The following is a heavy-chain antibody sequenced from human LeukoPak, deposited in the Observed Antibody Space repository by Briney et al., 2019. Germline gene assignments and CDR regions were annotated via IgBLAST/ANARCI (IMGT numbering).Heavy chain of an antibody. V-gene: IGHV3-23*01. J-gene: IGHJ3*01. Sequence: PGGSLRLSCAASGFAFSNYAMTWVRQAPGKGLEWVSAISGSGGGTFYADSVKGRFTISRDKSKDTLYLQMNSLRAEDTALYFCGKDPNGDYVGAFDFWGPGTMVTVSS. CDR3: GKDPNGDYVGAFDF. CDR1: GFAFSNYA. CDR2: ISGSGGGT. D-gene: IGHD4-17*01.